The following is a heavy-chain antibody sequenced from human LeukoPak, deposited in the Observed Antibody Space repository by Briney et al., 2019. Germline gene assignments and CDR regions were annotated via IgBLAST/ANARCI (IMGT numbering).Heavy chain of an antibody. Sequence: GGSLRLSCAASGFTFSSYAMHWVRQAPGKGLEWVAVISFDGRNKYYTDSVKGRFTISRDNSKNTLDLQMNSLRAEDTAVYYCVKGPSYSSSLMRWGQGTLVTVSS. D-gene: IGHD6-6*01. CDR2: ISFDGRNK. J-gene: IGHJ4*02. CDR1: GFTFSSYA. V-gene: IGHV3-30*04. CDR3: VKGPSYSSSLMR.